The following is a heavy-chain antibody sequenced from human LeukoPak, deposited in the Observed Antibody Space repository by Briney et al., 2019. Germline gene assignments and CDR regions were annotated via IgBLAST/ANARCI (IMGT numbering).Heavy chain of an antibody. D-gene: IGHD6-25*01. V-gene: IGHV1-69*16. J-gene: IGHJ6*03. CDR1: GGTFCGYT. CDR2: IIPMLRSS. Sequence: SVTVSFKASGGTFCGYTISWVRQAPGQGLEWMGGIIPMLRSSTYAQRFQGRLTITTDESTTTVHMELRSLGSEDTAVYFCARELSAAAPYYMDVWGKGTTVAVSS. CDR3: ARELSAAAPYYMDV.